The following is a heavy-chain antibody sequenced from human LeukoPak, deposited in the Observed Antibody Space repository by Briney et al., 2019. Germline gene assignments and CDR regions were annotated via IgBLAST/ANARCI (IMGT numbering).Heavy chain of an antibody. V-gene: IGHV1-46*01. Sequence: ASVKVSCKASGYTFTGYYMHWVRQAPGQGLEWMGIINPSGGSTSYAQKFQGRVTMTRDTSTSTVYMELSSLRSEDTAVYYCARGRSIAARSHPHDYWGQGTLVTLSS. J-gene: IGHJ4*02. CDR3: ARGRSIAARSHPHDY. CDR1: GYTFTGYY. D-gene: IGHD6-6*01. CDR2: INPSGGST.